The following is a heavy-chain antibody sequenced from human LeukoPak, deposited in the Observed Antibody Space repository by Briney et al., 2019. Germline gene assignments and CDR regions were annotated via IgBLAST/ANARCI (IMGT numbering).Heavy chain of an antibody. D-gene: IGHD3-9*01. CDR3: AKWGDYDILTGYYDSDY. J-gene: IGHJ4*02. CDR2: IVGSGGST. Sequence: GGSLRLSCAASGFTFSNYAMSWVRQAPGKGLEWVSAIVGSGGSTYYADSVKGRFTISRGNPKNTLYLQMNSLRAEDTAVYYCAKWGDYDILTGYYDSDYWGQGTLVTVSS. CDR1: GFTFSNYA. V-gene: IGHV3-23*01.